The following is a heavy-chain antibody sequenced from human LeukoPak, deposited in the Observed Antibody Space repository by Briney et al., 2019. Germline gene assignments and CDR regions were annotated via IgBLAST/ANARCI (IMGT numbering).Heavy chain of an antibody. CDR3: AKTVTSDYYYYMDV. Sequence: GGSLRLSCAASGFTFSSYAMSWVRQAPGKGLEWVSGIRGSGSSTYYAASVKGRFTISRDNSKNTLYLQMNSLRAEDTAVYYCAKTVTSDYYYYMDVWGKGTTVTVSS. CDR1: GFTFSSYA. D-gene: IGHD4-11*01. J-gene: IGHJ6*03. CDR2: IRGSGSST. V-gene: IGHV3-23*01.